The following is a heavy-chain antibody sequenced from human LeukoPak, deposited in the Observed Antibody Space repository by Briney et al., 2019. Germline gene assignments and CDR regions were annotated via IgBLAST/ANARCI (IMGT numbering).Heavy chain of an antibody. J-gene: IGHJ4*02. CDR3: ARGKSSSSDPFDC. CDR2: INPNSGGT. CDR1: GYTFTGYY. D-gene: IGHD6-6*01. V-gene: IGHV1-2*06. Sequence: ASVKVSCKASGYTFTGYYMHWVRQAPGQGLEWMGRINPNSGGTNYAQKFQDRVTITTDTSASTAYMELSSLRSEDTAVYYCARGKSSSSDPFDCWGQGTLVTVSS.